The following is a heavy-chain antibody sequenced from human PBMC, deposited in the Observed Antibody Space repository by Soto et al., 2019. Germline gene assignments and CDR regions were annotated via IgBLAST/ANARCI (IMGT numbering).Heavy chain of an antibody. CDR3: SGAHGDYEGHAFDN. CDR2: MRIKAYGGTT. Sequence: GGSLRLSCTASGFTFGAYAMTWFRQAPGKGREWVGFMRIKAYGGTTEYAASVKCRFTISRDDTNSIAYLQMFSLKTEGAAVYYGSGAHGDYEGHAFDNWGQGTMVTVSS. V-gene: IGHV3-49*03. CDR1: GFTFGAYA. D-gene: IGHD4-17*01. J-gene: IGHJ3*02.